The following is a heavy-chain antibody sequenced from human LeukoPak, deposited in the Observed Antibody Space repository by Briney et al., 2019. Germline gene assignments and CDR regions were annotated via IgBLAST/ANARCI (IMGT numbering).Heavy chain of an antibody. D-gene: IGHD4-17*01. Sequence: PGGSLRLSCAASGFTFDDYGMHWVRQAPGKGLEWVSGISWNSGSIGYADSVKGRFTISRDNAKNSLYLQMNSLRAEDMALYYCAKVGYGDYGAFDIWGQGTMVTVSS. CDR3: AKVGYGDYGAFDI. V-gene: IGHV3-9*03. CDR2: ISWNSGSI. CDR1: GFTFDDYG. J-gene: IGHJ3*02.